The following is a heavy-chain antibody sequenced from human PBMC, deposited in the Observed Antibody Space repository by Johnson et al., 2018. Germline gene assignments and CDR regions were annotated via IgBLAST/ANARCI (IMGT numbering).Heavy chain of an antibody. CDR1: GFTFSSYG. D-gene: IGHD3-10*01. V-gene: IGHV3-33*01. CDR2: IWYDGSNT. J-gene: IGHJ6*02. CDR3: ARRTRGSGNGMDV. Sequence: QVQLVEAGGGVVQPGRSLRLSCAASGFTFSSYGMHWVRQAPGKGLEWVAVIWYDGSNTYYADSVTGRFTTSRDNSKTPLYLQMNSLRAEDTAVYYWARRTRGSGNGMDVWGQGTTVTVSS.